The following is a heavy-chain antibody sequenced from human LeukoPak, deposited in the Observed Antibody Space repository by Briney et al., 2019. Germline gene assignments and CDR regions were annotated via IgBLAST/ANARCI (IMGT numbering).Heavy chain of an antibody. CDR3: ARYYYDSSGYCFDY. CDR1: GGSISSSSYY. J-gene: IGHJ4*02. D-gene: IGHD3-22*01. CDR2: IYYSGST. Sequence: SETLSLTCTVSGGSISSSSYYWGWIRQPPGKGLEWIGSIYYSGSTYYNPSLKSRVTISVDTSKNQFSLKLSSVTAADTAVYYCARYYYDSSGYCFDYWGQGTLDTVSS. V-gene: IGHV4-39*01.